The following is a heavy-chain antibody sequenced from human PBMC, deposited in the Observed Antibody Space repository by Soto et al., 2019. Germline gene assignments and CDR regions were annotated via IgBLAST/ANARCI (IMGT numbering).Heavy chain of an antibody. D-gene: IGHD6-19*01. CDR2: IIPIFGTA. Sequence: ASVKVSCKASGGTFSSYAISWVRQAPGQGLEWMGGIIPIFGTANYAQKFQGRVTITADKSTSTAYMELSSLRSEDTAVYYCARYVVAGTFDYWGQGTLVTVSS. CDR3: ARYVVAGTFDY. CDR1: GGTFSSYA. V-gene: IGHV1-69*06. J-gene: IGHJ4*02.